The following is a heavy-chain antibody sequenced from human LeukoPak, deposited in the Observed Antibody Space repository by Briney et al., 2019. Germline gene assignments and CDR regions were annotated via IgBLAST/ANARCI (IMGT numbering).Heavy chain of an antibody. CDR1: GYTFTSHW. CDR3: ARRPYDSGSYADY. J-gene: IGHJ4*02. Sequence: GGSLKISCKGSGYTFTSHWIGWVRQMPGKGLEWMGIIYPGDSDTRYSPSFQGQVTISADNSITTAYLQWNSLKASDTAMYYCARRPYDSGSYADYWGQGTPVTVSS. V-gene: IGHV5-51*01. D-gene: IGHD3-10*01. CDR2: IYPGDSDT.